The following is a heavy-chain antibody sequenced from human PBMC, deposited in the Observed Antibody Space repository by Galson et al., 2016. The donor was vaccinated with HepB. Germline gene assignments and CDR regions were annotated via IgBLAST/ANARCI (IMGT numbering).Heavy chain of an antibody. CDR3: AKQYSYASSWYSDY. J-gene: IGHJ4*02. CDR2: LTGSGQST. V-gene: IGHV3-23*01. Sequence: SLRLSCAASGLTFGNYAMNWVRQAPGKGLEWVSSLTGSGQSTYYADSVKGRLTISRDNSQNTVYLQMNSLRPEDTAVYYCAKQYSYASSWYSDYWGQGALVTVSS. CDR1: GLTFGNYA. D-gene: IGHD6-13*01.